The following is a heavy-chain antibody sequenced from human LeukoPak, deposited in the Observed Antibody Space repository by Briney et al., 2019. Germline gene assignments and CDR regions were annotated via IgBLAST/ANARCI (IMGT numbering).Heavy chain of an antibody. CDR1: GFTFSSYD. D-gene: IGHD6-6*01. V-gene: IGHV3-30*02. CDR2: IRYDGSYK. J-gene: IGHJ4*02. CDR3: ARDPSSSSSVGGYLDY. Sequence: GGSLRLSCAASGFTFSSYDMNWVRQAPGKGLEWVAFIRYDGSYKYYVDSVKGRFTISRDNSKNTVYLQMNSLRAEDTAVYYCARDPSSSSSVGGYLDYWGQGTPVTVSS.